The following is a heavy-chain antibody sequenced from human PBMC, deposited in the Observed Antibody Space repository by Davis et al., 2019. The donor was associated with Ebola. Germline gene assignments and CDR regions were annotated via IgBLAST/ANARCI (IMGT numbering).Heavy chain of an antibody. Sequence: PGGSLRLSCEASGFTFEDYVMTWVRQGPGKGLEWVSRINWNGGSTGYGDSVKGRFTISRDNAKNSLYLQMNSLRAEDTALYYCARGQTAVFDYWGQGTLVTVSS. V-gene: IGHV3-20*04. CDR2: INWNGGST. CDR1: GFTFEDYV. J-gene: IGHJ4*02. CDR3: ARGQTAVFDY. D-gene: IGHD5-18*01.